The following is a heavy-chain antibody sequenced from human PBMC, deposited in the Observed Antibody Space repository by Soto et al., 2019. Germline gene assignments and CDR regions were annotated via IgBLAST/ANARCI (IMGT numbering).Heavy chain of an antibody. CDR1: GFTFSSYS. D-gene: IGHD3-22*01. CDR2: ISSSRSTI. V-gene: IGHV3-48*02. Sequence: PGGSLRLSCAAAGFTFSSYSMNWVLQAPGKVLERDSYISSSRSTIYYADSVKGRFTISRDNAKNSLYLQMNSLRDEDTAVYYCARDPPNYYDSSGPWNYWGQGTLVTVSS. CDR3: ARDPPNYYDSSGPWNY. J-gene: IGHJ4*02.